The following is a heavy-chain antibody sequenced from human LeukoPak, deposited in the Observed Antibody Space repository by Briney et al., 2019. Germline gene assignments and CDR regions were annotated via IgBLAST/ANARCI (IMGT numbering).Heavy chain of an antibody. Sequence: GGSLRLSCAASGFTFSSYWMSWVRQAPGKGLEWVANIKQDGSEKYYVDSVKGRFTISRDNAKNSLYLQMNSLRAEDTAVYYCARDHRSSWYGIVSRRAFDIWGQGTMVTVSS. D-gene: IGHD6-13*01. J-gene: IGHJ3*02. CDR3: ARDHRSSWYGIVSRRAFDI. CDR2: IKQDGSEK. V-gene: IGHV3-7*01. CDR1: GFTFSSYW.